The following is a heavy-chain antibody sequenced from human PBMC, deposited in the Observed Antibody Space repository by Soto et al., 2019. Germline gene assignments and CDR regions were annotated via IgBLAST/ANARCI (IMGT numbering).Heavy chain of an antibody. CDR3: ARHVWLES. Sequence: PGGSLRLSCAASGFNVSSNSMIWVRQAPGKGLEWLSLIHSDANTKYADSVKGRFTISRDSFENTVYLQMNSLRAEDTAVYYCARHVWLESWGQGTLVTVS. V-gene: IGHV3-53*01. CDR1: GFNVSSNS. J-gene: IGHJ5*01. CDR2: IHSDANT.